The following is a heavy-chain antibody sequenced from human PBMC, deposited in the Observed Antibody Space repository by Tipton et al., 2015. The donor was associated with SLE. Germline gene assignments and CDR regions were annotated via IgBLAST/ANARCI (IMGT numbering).Heavy chain of an antibody. CDR1: GGSISSSSYY. CDR2: IYYSGST. D-gene: IGHD3-10*01. CDR3: ARHPRHITASGTYPKGGSQY. V-gene: IGHV4-39*01. Sequence: TLSLTCTVSGGSISSSSYYWGWIRQPPGKGLEWIGSIYYSGSTYYNPSLKSRVTISVDTSKNQFSLQLTSVTAADTAVYYCARHPRHITASGTYPKGGSQYWGQGTLVTVSS. J-gene: IGHJ1*01.